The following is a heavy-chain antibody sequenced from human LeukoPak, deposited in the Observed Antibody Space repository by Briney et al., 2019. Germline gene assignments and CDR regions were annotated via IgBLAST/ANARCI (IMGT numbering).Heavy chain of an antibody. CDR2: INWNGGST. CDR3: AKSDNKMTTGNFDY. Sequence: PGGSLRLSCAASGFTFDDYGMSWVRQAPGKGLEWVSGINWNGGSTGYADSVKGRFTISRDNAKNSLYLQMNSLRAEDTALYYCAKSDNKMTTGNFDYWGQGTLVTVSS. D-gene: IGHD4-17*01. J-gene: IGHJ4*02. V-gene: IGHV3-20*04. CDR1: GFTFDDYG.